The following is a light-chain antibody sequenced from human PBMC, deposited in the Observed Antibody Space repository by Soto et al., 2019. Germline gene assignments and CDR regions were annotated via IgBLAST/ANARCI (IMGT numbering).Light chain of an antibody. CDR2: GAS. J-gene: IGKJ1*01. CDR1: QSISSSY. Sequence: MVFTQSPCTLSLSPAESATLSSRASQSISSSYLAWYQQRPGQAPRLLIYGASSRATGIPDRFSGSGSGTEFTLTISRLEPEDFAVYYCQQYGSSSWTFGQGTKVDIK. CDR3: QQYGSSSWT. V-gene: IGKV3-20*01.